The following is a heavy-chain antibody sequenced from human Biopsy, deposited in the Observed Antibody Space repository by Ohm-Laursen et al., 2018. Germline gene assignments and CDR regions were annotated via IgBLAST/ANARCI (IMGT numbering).Heavy chain of an antibody. D-gene: IGHD3-9*01. CDR1: GVSINTGGYY. CDR3: VRGTVTVFNALILLPGRGWFDS. J-gene: IGHJ5*01. CDR2: IHYSGNT. Sequence: SQTLSLTCSVSGVSINTGGYYWTWIRQHPGTGLEWIGYIHYSGNTLYNPSLKSRLTISVDTSRNQFSLTLRSLTAADRAMYYCVRGTVTVFNALILLPGRGWFDSWGQGTPVTVSS. V-gene: IGHV4-31*03.